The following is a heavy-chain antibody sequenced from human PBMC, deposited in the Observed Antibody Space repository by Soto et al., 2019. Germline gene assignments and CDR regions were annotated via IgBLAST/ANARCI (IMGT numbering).Heavy chain of an antibody. V-gene: IGHV1-69*13. Sequence: ASVKVPCKASGGTFSIYAISWVRQAPGQGLEWMGGIIPIFGTANYAQKFQGRVTITADESTSTAYMELSSLRSEDTAVYYCARTRQVQLWTLDLWGRGTLVTVSS. J-gene: IGHJ2*01. CDR1: GGTFSIYA. CDR2: IIPIFGTA. CDR3: ARTRQVQLWTLDL. D-gene: IGHD5-18*01.